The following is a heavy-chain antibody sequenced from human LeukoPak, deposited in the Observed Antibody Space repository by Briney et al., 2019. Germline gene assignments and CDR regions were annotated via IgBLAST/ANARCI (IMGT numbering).Heavy chain of an antibody. Sequence: PSESLSLTCSVSGGSITSYFWTWVRQPPGKGLEWIGYIYNSGTTNYNPCLKRRVTISAGKSKKQFSLKLSTVTAADPAVFYCGEKAPDSPGYPLDWGERTQVTHSS. CDR3: GEKAPDSPGYPLD. V-gene: IGHV4-59*01. CDR1: GGSITSYF. CDR2: IYNSGTT. D-gene: IGHD3-10*01. J-gene: IGHJ1*01.